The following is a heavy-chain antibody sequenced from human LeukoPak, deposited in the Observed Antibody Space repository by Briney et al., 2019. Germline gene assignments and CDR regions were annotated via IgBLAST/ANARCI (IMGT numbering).Heavy chain of an antibody. Sequence: GGSLRLSCAASGFTFSSYSMNWVRQAPGKGLGWVSYISSSSSTIYYADSVKGRFTISRDNAKNSLYLQMNSLRAEDTAVYYCARVPYYYDVDAFDIWGQGTMVTVSS. V-gene: IGHV3-48*01. CDR3: ARVPYYYDVDAFDI. CDR2: ISSSSSTI. CDR1: GFTFSSYS. D-gene: IGHD3-22*01. J-gene: IGHJ3*02.